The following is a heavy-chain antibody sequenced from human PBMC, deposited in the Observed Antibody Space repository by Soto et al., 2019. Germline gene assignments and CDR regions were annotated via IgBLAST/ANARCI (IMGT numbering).Heavy chain of an antibody. CDR2: IWYDGSNK. J-gene: IGHJ6*02. CDR3: ARASGYSYGLDYYYGMDV. D-gene: IGHD5-18*01. Sequence: QVQLVESGGGVVQPGRSLRLSCAASGFTFSSYGMHWVRQAPGKGLEWVAVIWYDGSNKYYADSVMGRFTISRDNYKNTLYLQMNSLRAEDTAVYYCARASGYSYGLDYYYGMDVWGQGTTVTVSS. V-gene: IGHV3-33*01. CDR1: GFTFSSYG.